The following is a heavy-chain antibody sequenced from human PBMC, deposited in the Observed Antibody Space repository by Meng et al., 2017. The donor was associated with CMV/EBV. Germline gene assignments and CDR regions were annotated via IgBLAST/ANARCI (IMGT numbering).Heavy chain of an antibody. D-gene: IGHD5-12*01. CDR1: GFSLSTSGVG. CDR3: AHSEVATIGGGNWFDP. V-gene: IGHV2-5*01. CDR2: IYWNDDK. J-gene: IGHJ5*02. Sequence: SGPTLVKPTQTLTLTCTFSGFSLSTSGVGVGWIRQPPGKALEWLALIYWNDDKRYSPSLKSRLTITKDTSKTQVVLTMTNMDPVDTATYYCAHSEVATIGGGNWFDPWGQGTLVTVSS.